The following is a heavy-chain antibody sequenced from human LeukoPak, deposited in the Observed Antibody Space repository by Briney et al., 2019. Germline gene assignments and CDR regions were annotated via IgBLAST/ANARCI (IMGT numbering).Heavy chain of an antibody. Sequence: PSETLSLTCSVSGYSISSDYYWGWIRQPPGKGLEWIGSIYHSGRSFWNPSLKSRASTAVDTSKNQFSLNLSSVTAADTAVYYCARASYYSERSGYTIHFDYWGQGTLVTVSS. D-gene: IGHD3-22*01. J-gene: IGHJ4*02. V-gene: IGHV4-38-2*02. CDR2: IYHSGRS. CDR3: ARASYYSERSGYTIHFDY. CDR1: GYSISSDYY.